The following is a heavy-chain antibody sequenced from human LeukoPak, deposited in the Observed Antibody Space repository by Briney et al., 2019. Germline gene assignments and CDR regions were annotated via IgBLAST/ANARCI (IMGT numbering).Heavy chain of an antibody. V-gene: IGHV4-39*01. D-gene: IGHD2-2*01. Sequence: PSQTLSLTCTVSGGSISSSSYYWGWIRQPPGKGLEWIGTIYYSGRTYYNPSLKSRVTISVDMSKNQFSLKLSSVTAADTAVYYCARKSSAASFDFDYWGQGTLVTVSS. CDR2: IYYSGRT. CDR1: GGSISSSSYY. J-gene: IGHJ4*02. CDR3: ARKSSAASFDFDY.